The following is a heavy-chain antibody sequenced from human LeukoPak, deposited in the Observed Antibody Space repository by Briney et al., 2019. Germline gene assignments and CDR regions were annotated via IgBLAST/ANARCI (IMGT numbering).Heavy chain of an antibody. J-gene: IGHJ4*02. V-gene: IGHV4-4*07. CDR2: MHPSGST. D-gene: IGHD6-19*01. CDR3: ARDGGSGWYDY. CDR1: GGSINNYY. Sequence: SETLSLTCTVSGGSINNYYWSWIRQPAEKGLEWIGRMHPSGSTNYSPSLKSRLTVSLDTSKNQFSLKLTSVTAADSAIYYCARDGGSGWYDYWGQGTLVTVSS.